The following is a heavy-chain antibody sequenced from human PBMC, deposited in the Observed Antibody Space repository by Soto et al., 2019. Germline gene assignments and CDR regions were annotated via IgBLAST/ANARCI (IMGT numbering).Heavy chain of an antibody. D-gene: IGHD5-12*01. CDR3: ARTLYVDIVATGF. CDR1: GGSISSSSYH. V-gene: IGHV4-39*01. J-gene: IGHJ4*02. Sequence: QLQLHESGPGLVKPSETLSLTCTVSGGSISSSSYHWGWIRQPPGKGLEWIGSMFYGGGTYYNPSLKSRVTISVDTSKSQFSLKLSSVTAADTAVYYCARTLYVDIVATGFWGQGTLVTVSS. CDR2: MFYGGGT.